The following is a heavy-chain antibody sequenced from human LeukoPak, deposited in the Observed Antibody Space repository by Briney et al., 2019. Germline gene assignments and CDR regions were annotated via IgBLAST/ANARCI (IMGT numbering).Heavy chain of an antibody. CDR1: GYTFTSYA. CDR2: ISATKGNT. J-gene: IGHJ4*02. V-gene: IGHV1-18*01. D-gene: IGHD3-22*01. CDR3: ARLRLDNTMNFDY. Sequence: ASVKVSCKASGYTFTSYAITWVRQAPGQGLEWMGWISATKGNTNYAQKLQGRVTMTTDTSTTTAYMELRSLRSDDTAVYYCARLRLDNTMNFDYWGQGTLVTVSS.